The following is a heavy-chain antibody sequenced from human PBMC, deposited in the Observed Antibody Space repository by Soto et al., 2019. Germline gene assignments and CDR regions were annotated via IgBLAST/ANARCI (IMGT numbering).Heavy chain of an antibody. CDR3: ASCVLQEHAYDI. CDR1: GLTVSGKKY. V-gene: IGHV3-53*01. Sequence: DVQLVESGGGLIQPGGSLRLSCAAFGLTVSGKKYMAWVRQAPGKGLEWVSGLYDVDGTYYADSVKGRFTISRDSSKNIVYLQMNSLRPDDTAVYYCASCVLQEHAYDIWGLGTTVTVSS. D-gene: IGHD4-4*01. CDR2: LYDVDGT. J-gene: IGHJ3*02.